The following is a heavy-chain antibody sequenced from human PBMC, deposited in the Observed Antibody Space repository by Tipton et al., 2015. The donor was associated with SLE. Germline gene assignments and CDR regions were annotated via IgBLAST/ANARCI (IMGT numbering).Heavy chain of an antibody. CDR2: IRYDGSNK. CDR1: GFTFSSYG. D-gene: IGHD3-22*01. J-gene: IGHJ4*02. CDR3: ATSDLDSSGYYYYFDY. V-gene: IGHV3-30*02. Sequence: LSLTCAASGFTFSSYGMHWVRQAPGKGLEWVAFIRYDGSNKYYADSVKGRFTISRDNSKNTLYLQMNSLRAEDTAVYYCATSDLDSSGYYYYFDYWGQGTLVTVSS.